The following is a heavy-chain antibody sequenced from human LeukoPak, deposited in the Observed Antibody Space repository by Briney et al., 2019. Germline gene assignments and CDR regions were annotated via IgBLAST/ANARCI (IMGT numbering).Heavy chain of an antibody. D-gene: IGHD7-27*01. CDR2: IIPILGIA. V-gene: IGHV1-69*02. Sequence: SVKVSCKASGYTFSGYSMHWVRQAPGQGLEWMGRIIPILGIANYAQKFQGRVTITADKSTSTAYMELSSLRSEDTAVYYCASQTGGTQFDYWGQGTLVTVSS. CDR3: ASQTGGTQFDY. CDR1: GYTFSGYS. J-gene: IGHJ4*02.